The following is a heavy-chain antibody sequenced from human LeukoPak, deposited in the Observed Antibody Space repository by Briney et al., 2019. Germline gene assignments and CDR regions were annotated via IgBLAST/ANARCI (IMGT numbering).Heavy chain of an antibody. CDR2: INPNSGGT. D-gene: IGHD6-25*01. J-gene: IGHJ5*02. CDR3: VRNRRGSGCSCNWFDP. CDR1: GYTFTGYY. Sequence: ASVKVSCKASGYTFTGYYMHWVRQAPGQGLEWMGWINPNSGGTNYAQKFQGRVTMTRDTSISTAYMELSRLRSDDTAVYYCVRNRRGSGCSCNWFDPWGQGTLVTVSS. V-gene: IGHV1-2*02.